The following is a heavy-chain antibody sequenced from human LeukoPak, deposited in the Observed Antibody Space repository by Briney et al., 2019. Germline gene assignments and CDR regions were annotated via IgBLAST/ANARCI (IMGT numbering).Heavy chain of an antibody. CDR1: GYTFTGYY. D-gene: IGHD5-18*01. CDR3: ARGHVTAASFDY. V-gene: IGHV1-2*02. CDR2: IEGDSGGT. J-gene: IGHJ4*01. Sequence: ASVKVSCKASGYTFTGYYILWVRQAPGQGLEWMGWIEGDSGGTKYAQKFQGRVTMTRDTSNPTAYMELSRLRSDDTAVYYCARGHVTAASFDYWGQGTLVTVFS.